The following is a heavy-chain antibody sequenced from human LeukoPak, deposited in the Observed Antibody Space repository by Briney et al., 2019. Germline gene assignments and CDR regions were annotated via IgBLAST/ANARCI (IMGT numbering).Heavy chain of an antibody. CDR3: ARGYHDFWSGYYYNSYFDY. CDR1: GDSISSSTYY. Sequence: SETLSLTCSVSGDSISSSTYYWAWIRQPPGKGLEWIGSVYYSGTTYHNPSLMSRVTTSVDTSKNQSSLRLSSVTAADTAVYYCARGYHDFWSGYYYNSYFDYWGQGALVTVSS. CDR2: VYYSGTT. D-gene: IGHD3-3*01. J-gene: IGHJ4*02. V-gene: IGHV4-39*01.